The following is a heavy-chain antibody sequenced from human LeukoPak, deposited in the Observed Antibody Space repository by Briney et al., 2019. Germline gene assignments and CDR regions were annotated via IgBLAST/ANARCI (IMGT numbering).Heavy chain of an antibody. J-gene: IGHJ4*02. Sequence: PGESLRLSCAASGFTFGSYAMSWVRQAPGKGLEWVSGINTNGGSTAYADSVKGRFTISRDNPRNTLYMQMNSLRAEDTALYYCAIMHPYYDGNGYWVQWGQGTLVTVSS. V-gene: IGHV3-23*01. CDR2: INTNGGST. D-gene: IGHD3-22*01. CDR3: AIMHPYYDGNGYWVQ. CDR1: GFTFGSYA.